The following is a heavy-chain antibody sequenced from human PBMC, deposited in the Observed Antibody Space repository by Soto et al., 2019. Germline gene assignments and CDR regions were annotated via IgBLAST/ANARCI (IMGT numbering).Heavy chain of an antibody. J-gene: IGHJ4*02. D-gene: IGHD5-18*01. CDR2: INPNSAAT. V-gene: IGHV1-2*02. Sequence: GASVKVSCKASGYTYTGYYMHWVRQAPGQGLEWMGWINPNSAATNYAQKIQGRVTMTRDTSISTAYMELSRLRSDDTAVYYCASSHLHETSMADFDFWGQGTPVTVSS. CDR3: ASSHLHETSMADFDF. CDR1: GYTYTGYY.